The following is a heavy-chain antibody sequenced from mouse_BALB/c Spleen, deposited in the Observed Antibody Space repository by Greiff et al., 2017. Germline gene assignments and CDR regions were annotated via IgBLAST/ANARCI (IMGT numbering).Heavy chain of an antibody. J-gene: IGHJ2*01. D-gene: IGHD2-2*01. Sequence: LVKTGASVKISCKASGYSFTGYYMHWVKQSHGKSLEWIGYISCYNGATSYNQKFKGKATFTVDTSSSTAYMQFNSLTSEDSAVYYCARSSGYDGRGDYFDCWGQGTTLTVSS. CDR3: ARSSGYDGRGDYFDC. V-gene: IGHV1S34*01. CDR1: GYSFTGYY. CDR2: ISCYNGAT.